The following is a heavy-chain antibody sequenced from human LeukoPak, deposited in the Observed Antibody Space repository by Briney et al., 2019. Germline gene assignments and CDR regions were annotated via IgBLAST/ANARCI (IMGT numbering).Heavy chain of an antibody. Sequence: GGSLRLSCAASGFTFDDYAMHWVRHAPGKGLEWVSLISGDGGSTYYADSVKGRFTISRDNSKNSLYLQMNSLRTEDTALYYCPKASWARGNPDYWGQGTLVTVSS. CDR1: GFTFDDYA. J-gene: IGHJ4*02. D-gene: IGHD4-23*01. V-gene: IGHV3-43*02. CDR3: PKASWARGNPDY. CDR2: ISGDGGST.